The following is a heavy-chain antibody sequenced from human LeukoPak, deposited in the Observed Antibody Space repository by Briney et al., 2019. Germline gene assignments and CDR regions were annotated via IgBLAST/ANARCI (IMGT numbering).Heavy chain of an antibody. D-gene: IGHD4-17*01. Sequence: ASVKVSCKASGYTFKNYGINWVRQAPGQGLEWMGWISTYNGKTKYGQRLQGRVTMTTDTSTSTAYMELRSLRSDDTAVYYCARDVLPVTTFNWFDPWGQGTLVTVSS. J-gene: IGHJ5*02. CDR3: ARDVLPVTTFNWFDP. V-gene: IGHV1-18*01. CDR1: GYTFKNYG. CDR2: ISTYNGKT.